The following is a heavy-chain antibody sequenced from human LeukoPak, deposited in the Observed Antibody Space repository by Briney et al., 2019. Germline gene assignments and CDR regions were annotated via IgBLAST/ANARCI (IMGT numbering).Heavy chain of an antibody. Sequence: SETLSLTCTVSGGSISSSSYYWGWIRQPPGKGLEWIGSIYYSGSTYYNPSLKSRVTISVDTSKNQFSLKPSSVTAADTAVYYCARLGDGDYVSYWGQGTLVTVSS. V-gene: IGHV4-39*01. CDR2: IYYSGST. CDR3: ARLGDGDYVSY. CDR1: GGSISSSSYY. D-gene: IGHD4-17*01. J-gene: IGHJ4*02.